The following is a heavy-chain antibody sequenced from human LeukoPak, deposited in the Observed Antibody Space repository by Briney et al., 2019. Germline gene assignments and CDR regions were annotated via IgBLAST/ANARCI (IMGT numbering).Heavy chain of an antibody. CDR3: ARGDNWTGYFGY. CDR1: GGSITGYY. D-gene: IGHD3/OR15-3a*01. CDR2: IYSSGSI. J-gene: IGHJ4*02. Sequence: SETLSLTCTVSGGSITGYYWNWVRQPAGKGLEWIGRIYSSGSINYNPSLESRVTMSVDTSKNRFSLRLNSVTAADTAVYYCARGDNWTGYFGYWGQGTLVTVSS. V-gene: IGHV4-4*07.